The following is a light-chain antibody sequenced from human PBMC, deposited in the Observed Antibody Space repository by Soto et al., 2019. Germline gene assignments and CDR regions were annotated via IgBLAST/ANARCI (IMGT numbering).Light chain of an antibody. CDR2: GAS. Sequence: ETVLTQSPGTLSLSPGERATLFCMASQSVSNNYLAWYQQKPGQAPRLLIYGASSRATGIPDRFSGSGSGTDFSLTISRLEPEDSAVYYCQQHGTSPPSWTFGQGTKVEIK. CDR3: QQHGTSPPSWT. J-gene: IGKJ1*01. CDR1: QSVSNNY. V-gene: IGKV3-20*01.